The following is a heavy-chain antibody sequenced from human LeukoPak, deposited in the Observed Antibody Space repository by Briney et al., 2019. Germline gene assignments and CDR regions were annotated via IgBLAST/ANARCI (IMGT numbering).Heavy chain of an antibody. J-gene: IGHJ6*03. CDR2: IYYSGST. V-gene: IGHV4-30-4*01. CDR1: GGSISSGDYY. Sequence: SETLSLTCTVSGGSISSGDYYWSWIRQPPGKGLEWIGYIYYSGSTYYNPSLKSRVTISVDTSKNQFSLKLSSVTAADTAVYYCAGHGGSSYYYYMDVWGKGTTVTVSS. D-gene: IGHD6-6*01. CDR3: AGHGGSSYYYYMDV.